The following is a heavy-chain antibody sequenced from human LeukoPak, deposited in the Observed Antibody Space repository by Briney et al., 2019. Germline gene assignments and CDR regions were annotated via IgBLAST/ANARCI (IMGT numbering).Heavy chain of an antibody. V-gene: IGHV4-59*01. CDR2: VYSGGST. D-gene: IGHD2-21*01. CDR1: GGSFSGYY. Sequence: SETLSLTCAVYGGSFSGYYWSWIRQPPGKGLQWIGYVYSGGSTNYNPSLKSRVTMSIDTSKSQFSLNMSSVTAADTAVYYCARRTGGAPPDLWGRGTLVTVSS. J-gene: IGHJ2*01. CDR3: ARRTGGAPPDL.